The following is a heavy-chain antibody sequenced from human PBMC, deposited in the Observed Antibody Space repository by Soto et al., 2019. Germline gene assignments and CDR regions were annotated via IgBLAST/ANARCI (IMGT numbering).Heavy chain of an antibody. CDR2: ISSSSSYI. CDR1: GFTFSSYS. V-gene: IGHV3-21*01. J-gene: IGHJ3*02. Sequence: GGSLRLSCAASGFTFSSYSMNWVRQAPGKGLEWVSSISSSSSYIYYADSVKGRFTISRDNAKNSLYLQMNSLRAEDTAVYYCARDPAIAARYWGRGAFDIWGQGTMVTV. D-gene: IGHD6-6*01. CDR3: ARDPAIAARYWGRGAFDI.